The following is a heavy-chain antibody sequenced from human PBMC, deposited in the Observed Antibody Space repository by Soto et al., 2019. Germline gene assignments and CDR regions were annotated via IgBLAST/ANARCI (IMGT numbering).Heavy chain of an antibody. CDR3: AKDRMGRSGRLAAAGALDY. D-gene: IGHD6-13*01. J-gene: IGHJ4*02. Sequence: PGGSLRLSCEASGFTFSSYAMSWVRQAPGKGLEWVSSITGSGGSTYYADSVKGRFTISRDNSKNTPYLQMNSLRAEDTAVYYCAKDRMGRSGRLAAAGALDYWGQGTLVTVSS. V-gene: IGHV3-23*01. CDR1: GFTFSSYA. CDR2: ITGSGGST.